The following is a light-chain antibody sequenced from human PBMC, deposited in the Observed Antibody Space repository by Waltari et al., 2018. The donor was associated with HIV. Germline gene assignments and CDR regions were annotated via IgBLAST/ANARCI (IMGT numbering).Light chain of an antibody. CDR1: EGISRY. J-gene: IGKJ4*01. Sequence: EIVLAQSRATRTLSPGERATLYCPAREGISRYLGWYQQKPGQAPRLLIYDASHRATGIPDRFSGSGSGTEFTLTISSLEPEDFAVYFCQQRGSGWLTFGGGTKVEIK. V-gene: IGKV3-11*01. CDR3: QQRGSGWLT. CDR2: DAS.